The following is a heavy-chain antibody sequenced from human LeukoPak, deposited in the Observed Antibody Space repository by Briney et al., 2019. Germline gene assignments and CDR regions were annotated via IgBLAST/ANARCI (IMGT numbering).Heavy chain of an antibody. CDR1: GFTFSSYA. CDR2: INHSGST. CDR3: ARVYSPDCSSTSCYPWFDP. J-gene: IGHJ5*02. V-gene: IGHV4-34*01. D-gene: IGHD2-2*01. Sequence: LRLSCAASGFTFSSYAMHWVRQPPGKGLEWIVEINHSGSTNYNPSLKSRVTISVDTSKNQFSLKLSSVTAADTAVYYCARVYSPDCSSTSCYPWFDPWGQGTLVTVSS.